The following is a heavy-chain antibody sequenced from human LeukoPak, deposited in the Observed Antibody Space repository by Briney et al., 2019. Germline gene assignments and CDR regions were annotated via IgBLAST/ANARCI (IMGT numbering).Heavy chain of an antibody. D-gene: IGHD3-10*01. V-gene: IGHV3-15*01. CDR3: ATEGGSGSYYGDDAFDM. J-gene: IGHJ3*02. Sequence: KPGGSLRLSCEASGFSFTNTWMSCVRQAPGKGLEWVGRVKSKADDGTTDYAAPVQGRFTISRDDSKNTLSLQMNSLKTEDTAVYYCATEGGSGSYYGDDAFDMWGQGTMVTVSS. CDR2: VKSKADDGTT. CDR1: GFSFTNTW.